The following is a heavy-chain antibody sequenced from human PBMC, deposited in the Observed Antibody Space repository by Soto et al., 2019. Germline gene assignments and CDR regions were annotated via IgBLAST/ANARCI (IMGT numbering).Heavy chain of an antibody. J-gene: IGHJ4*02. CDR1: GFTFINYA. V-gene: IGHV3-23*01. CDR3: VRDLYRSATMPCLDH. CDR2: ISDTGGDS. Sequence: PGGSLRLSCEASGFTFINYAMSWVRQSPGKGLEWVRSISDTGGDSYYADSMDGRFTVSRDNSKNTLYLQINSLRAEDTAIYYCVRDLYRSATMPCLDHWGQGALVTVSS. D-gene: IGHD1-1*01.